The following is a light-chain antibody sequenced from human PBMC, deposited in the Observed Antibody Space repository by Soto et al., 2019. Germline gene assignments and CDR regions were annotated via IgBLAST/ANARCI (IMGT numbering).Light chain of an antibody. J-gene: IGKJ1*01. V-gene: IGKV1-5*03. CDR2: KAS. CDR3: QQSNSYSRT. CDR1: QSISSW. Sequence: DIQMTQSPSTLSASVGDRVTITCRASQSISSWLAWYQQKPGKAPKLLIYKASNLESGVPSRFSGSGSGTEFTLTISSLQPDDFAAYYCQQSNSYSRTFGQGTKVEIK.